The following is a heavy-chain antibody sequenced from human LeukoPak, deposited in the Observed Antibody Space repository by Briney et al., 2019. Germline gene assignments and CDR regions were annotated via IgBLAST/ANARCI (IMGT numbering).Heavy chain of an antibody. CDR1: VYTFTSYG. D-gene: IGHD1-26*01. CDR3: ARAIVGATDYYYYYYMDV. V-gene: IGHV1-18*01. Sequence: ASVTVSCKASVYTFTSYGISWVRQAPGQGLEWMGWISAYNGNTNYAQKLQGRVTMTTDTSTSTAYMELRSLGSDDTAVYYCARAIVGATDYYYYYYMDVWGKGTTVTVSS. CDR2: ISAYNGNT. J-gene: IGHJ6*03.